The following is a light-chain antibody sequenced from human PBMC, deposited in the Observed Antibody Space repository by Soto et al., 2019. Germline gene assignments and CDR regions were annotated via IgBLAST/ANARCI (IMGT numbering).Light chain of an antibody. J-gene: IGKJ5*01. CDR1: QSVSSN. Sequence: EIVLTQSPATLYLSPGERATLSCRASQSVSSNLAWYQQKPGQAPRLLIYDASNRATGIPPRFSGSGSGTDFTLTISSLEPEDFAVYYCQRGDTFGQGTRLEIK. CDR2: DAS. V-gene: IGKV3-11*01. CDR3: QRGDT.